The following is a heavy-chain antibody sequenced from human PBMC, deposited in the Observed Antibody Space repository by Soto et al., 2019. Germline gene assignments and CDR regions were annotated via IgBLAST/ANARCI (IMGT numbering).Heavy chain of an antibody. V-gene: IGHV4-39*02. CDR3: ARWNSWFGGTYVDY. J-gene: IGHJ4*02. Sequence: SQTRRVRWSGSAGTTRRSCYYGCRLRQPPGKGLEWIGTLYYSGSTYYNPSLKSRVTISVDTSKNHCSLRLYSVTAADTDLYFCARWNSWFGGTYVDYWGQGAPGTVS. CDR2: LYYSGST. D-gene: IGHD1-26*01. CDR1: AGTTRRSCYY.